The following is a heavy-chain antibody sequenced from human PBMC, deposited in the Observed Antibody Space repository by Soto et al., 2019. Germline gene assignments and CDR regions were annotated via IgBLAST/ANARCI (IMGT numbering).Heavy chain of an antibody. J-gene: IGHJ4*02. CDR2: ISYDGSNK. CDR3: AKTRDGGYCGGDCPNDY. V-gene: IGHV3-30*18. Sequence: PGGSLRLSCAASGFTFSSYGMHWVRQAPGKGLEWVAVISYDGSNKYYADSVKGRFTISRDNSKNTLYLQMNSLRAEDTAVYYCAKTRDGGYCGGDCPNDYWGQGTLVTVSS. CDR1: GFTFSSYG. D-gene: IGHD2-21*02.